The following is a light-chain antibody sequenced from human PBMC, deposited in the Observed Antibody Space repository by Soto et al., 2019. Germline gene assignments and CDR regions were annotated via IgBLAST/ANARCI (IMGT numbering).Light chain of an antibody. CDR3: SSYTSSNTLVV. CDR1: SSDVGGYNY. CDR2: EVS. J-gene: IGLJ1*01. V-gene: IGLV2-14*01. Sequence: QSVLTQPASVSGSPGQSITISCTGTSSDVGGYNYVSWYQQHLGKAPKLMIYEVSNRPSGVSNRFSGSKSGNTASLTISGLQAEDEADYYCSSYTSSNTLVVFGTGTKLTVL.